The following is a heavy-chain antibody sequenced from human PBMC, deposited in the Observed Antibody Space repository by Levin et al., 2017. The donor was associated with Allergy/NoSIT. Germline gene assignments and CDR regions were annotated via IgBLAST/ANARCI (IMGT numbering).Heavy chain of an antibody. CDR3: AHSRQTVTKSYYAFDV. D-gene: IGHD4-17*01. V-gene: IGHV2-5*02. CDR2: IYWDGDE. CDR1: GFSLSSSGAG. Sequence: SGPTLVKPTQTLTLTCTYSGFSLSSSGAGVGWIRQPPGKALEWLALIYWDGDERYSPSLKSRLTITTDTSKNQVVLTMANVDPVDTATYYCAHSRQTVTKSYYAFDVWGQGTMVTVSS. J-gene: IGHJ3*01.